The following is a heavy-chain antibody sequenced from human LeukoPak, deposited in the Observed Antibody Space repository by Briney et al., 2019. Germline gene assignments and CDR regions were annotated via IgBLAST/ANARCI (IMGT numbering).Heavy chain of an antibody. CDR1: GYTFTSYY. D-gene: IGHD2-8*01. J-gene: IGHJ6*03. CDR3: ATLTVYYYMDV. Sequence: ASVKVSCKASGYTFTSYYMHWVRQAPGQGLEWMGWINPNSGGTNYAQKFQGRVTMTRDTSTDTAYMELSSLRSEDTAVYYCATLTVYYYMDVWGKGTTVTISS. CDR2: INPNSGGT. V-gene: IGHV1-2*02.